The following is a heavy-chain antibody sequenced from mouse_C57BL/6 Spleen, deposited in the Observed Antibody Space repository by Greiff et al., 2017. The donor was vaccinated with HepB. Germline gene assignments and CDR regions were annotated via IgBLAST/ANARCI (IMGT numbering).Heavy chain of an antibody. V-gene: IGHV5-16*01. CDR1: GFTFSDYY. CDR2: INYDGSST. D-gene: IGHD6-1*01. J-gene: IGHJ4*01. CDR3: AREDGTVASEAMDY. Sequence: EVKLVESEGGLVQPGSSMKLSCTASGFTFSDYYMAWVRQVPEKGLEWVANINYDGSSTYYLDSLKSRFIISRDNAKNILYLQMSSLKSEDTATYYCAREDGTVASEAMDYWGQGTSVTVSS.